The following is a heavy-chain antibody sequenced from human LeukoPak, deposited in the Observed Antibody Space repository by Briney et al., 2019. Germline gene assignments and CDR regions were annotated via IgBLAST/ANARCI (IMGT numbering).Heavy chain of an antibody. CDR2: IYYSGST. Sequence: PSETLSLTCTVSGGSISSYYWSWIRQPPGKGLEWIGYIYYSGSTNYNPSLKSRVTISVDTSKNQFSLKLSSVTAADTAVYYCARDHPYYDILTGYSEGAAFDIWGQGTMVTVSS. CDR3: ARDHPYYDILTGYSEGAAFDI. CDR1: GGSISSYY. D-gene: IGHD3-9*01. V-gene: IGHV4-59*01. J-gene: IGHJ3*02.